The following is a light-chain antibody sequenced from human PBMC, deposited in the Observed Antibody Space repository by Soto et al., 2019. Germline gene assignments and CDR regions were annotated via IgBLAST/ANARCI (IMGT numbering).Light chain of an antibody. V-gene: IGLV1-44*01. Sequence: QAVVTQPPSASGTPGQRVTISCSGSFSNVGSNTVNWYQQLPGTAPKLLLYSDNQRPSGVPDRFSGSKSGTSASLAISGLQSEDAADYYCASWDDSLNGVVFGGGTKLTVL. CDR3: ASWDDSLNGVV. CDR1: FSNVGSNT. CDR2: SDN. J-gene: IGLJ2*01.